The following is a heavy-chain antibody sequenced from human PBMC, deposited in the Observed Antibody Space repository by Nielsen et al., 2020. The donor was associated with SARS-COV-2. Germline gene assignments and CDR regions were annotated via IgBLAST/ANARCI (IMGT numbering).Heavy chain of an antibody. CDR3: AVDIADNPYYYYYGMDV. D-gene: IGHD2-15*01. Sequence: GGSLRLSCAASGFTFSSYAISWVRQAPGQGLEWMGRIIPILGIANYAQKFQGRVTITADKSTSTAYMELSSLRSEDTAVYYCAVDIADNPYYYYYGMDVWGQGTTVTVSS. V-gene: IGHV1-69*04. CDR1: GFTFSSYA. CDR2: IIPILGIA. J-gene: IGHJ6*02.